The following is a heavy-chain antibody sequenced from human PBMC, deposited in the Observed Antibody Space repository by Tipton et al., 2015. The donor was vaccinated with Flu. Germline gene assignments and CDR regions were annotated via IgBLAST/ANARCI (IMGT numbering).Heavy chain of an antibody. CDR2: ISHSGRT. CDR3: ARSTYYYGSGSSDY. CDR1: GGSISSGYY. Sequence: TLSLTCTVSGGSISSGYYWGWIRQPPGKGLEWIGCISHSGRTYYNPSLKSRVTISVDTAKNQFSQRLSSVTAADTAVYYCARSTYYYGSGSSDYWGQGTLVTVSS. V-gene: IGHV4-38-2*02. D-gene: IGHD3-10*01. J-gene: IGHJ4*02.